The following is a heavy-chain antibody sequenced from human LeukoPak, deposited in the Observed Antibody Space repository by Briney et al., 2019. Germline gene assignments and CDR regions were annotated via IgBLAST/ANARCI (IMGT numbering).Heavy chain of an antibody. CDR2: IYYSGST. D-gene: IGHD6-19*01. V-gene: IGHV4-39*07. J-gene: IGHJ4*02. Sequence: PSETLSLTCTVSGGSISSSSYYWGWIRQPPGKGLEWIGSIYYSGSTNYNPSLKSRVTISVDKSKNQFSLKLSSVTAADTAVYYCARLAEQWLVQGDYWGQGTLVTVSS. CDR1: GGSISSSSYY. CDR3: ARLAEQWLVQGDY.